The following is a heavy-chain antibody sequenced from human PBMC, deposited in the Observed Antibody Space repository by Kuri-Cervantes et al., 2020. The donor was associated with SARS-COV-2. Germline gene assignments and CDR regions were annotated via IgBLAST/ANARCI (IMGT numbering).Heavy chain of an antibody. D-gene: IGHD1-1*01. J-gene: IGHJ4*02. CDR3: AKDGLTRLYPWNELYN. Sequence: GESLKISCAASGFSFSSYEMNWVRQAPGKGLEWVSYISSSSSYIYYADSVKGRFTVSRDNSKNALFLQMNSLRVEDTAIYYCAKDGLTRLYPWNELYNWGLGTLVTVSS. CDR2: ISSSSSYI. CDR1: GFSFSSYE. V-gene: IGHV3-21*05.